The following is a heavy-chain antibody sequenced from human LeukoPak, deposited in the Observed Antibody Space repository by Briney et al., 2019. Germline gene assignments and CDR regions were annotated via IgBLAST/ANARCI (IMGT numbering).Heavy chain of an antibody. J-gene: IGHJ4*02. CDR1: GGSISSSSYY. Sequence: KPSETLSLTCTVSGGSISSSSYYWGWIRQPPGKGLEWIGSIYYSGSTYYNPSLKSRVTISVDTSKNQFSLKLSSVTAADTAVYYCATVSRPYVYYFDYWGQGTLVTVSS. V-gene: IGHV4-39*07. CDR2: IYYSGST. D-gene: IGHD3-16*01. CDR3: ATVSRPYVYYFDY.